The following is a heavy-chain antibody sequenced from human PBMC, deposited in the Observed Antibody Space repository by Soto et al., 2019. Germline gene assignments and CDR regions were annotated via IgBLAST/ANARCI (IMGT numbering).Heavy chain of an antibody. D-gene: IGHD2-15*01. J-gene: IGHJ3*02. CDR2: ISGSGGST. CDR1: GFTFSSYA. CDR3: ARDRIDIVVVVAAPTDAFDI. Sequence: GSLRLSCAASGFTFSSYAMSWVRQAPGKGLEWVSAISGSGGSTYYVDSVKGRFTISRDNAKNTLYLQMNSLRAEDTAVYYCARDRIDIVVVVAAPTDAFDIWGQGTMVTVSS. V-gene: IGHV3-23*01.